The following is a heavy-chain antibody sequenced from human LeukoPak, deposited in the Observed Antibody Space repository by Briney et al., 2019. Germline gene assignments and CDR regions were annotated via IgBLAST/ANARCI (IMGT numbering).Heavy chain of an antibody. V-gene: IGHV1-46*01. CDR1: GYTFTSYY. J-gene: IGHJ5*02. D-gene: IGHD3-3*01. Sequence: GASVKVSCKASGYTFTSYYMHWVRQAPGRGLEWMGIINPSGGSTSYAQKFQGRVTMTRDTSTSTVYMELSSLRSEDTAVYYCARDHIGTGITIFGVVKSWFDPWGQGTLVTVSS. CDR3: ARDHIGTGITIFGVVKSWFDP. CDR2: INPSGGST.